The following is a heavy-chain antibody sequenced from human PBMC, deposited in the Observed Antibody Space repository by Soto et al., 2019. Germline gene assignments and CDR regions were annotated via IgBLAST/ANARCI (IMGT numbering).Heavy chain of an antibody. Sequence: QVLLVQSGSEVKKPGASMKVSCQTPGYTFSDFALTWVRQVPDKGLEWLGWISPYTGKTNYAQRVHDRVALTTDTSTRTAYLELRSLTYDDTAVYYCARLGWELLSGRRYFDYWGQGTLVTVSS. CDR1: GYTFSDFA. D-gene: IGHD1-26*01. J-gene: IGHJ4*02. V-gene: IGHV1-18*04. CDR3: ARLGWELLSGRRYFDY. CDR2: ISPYTGKT.